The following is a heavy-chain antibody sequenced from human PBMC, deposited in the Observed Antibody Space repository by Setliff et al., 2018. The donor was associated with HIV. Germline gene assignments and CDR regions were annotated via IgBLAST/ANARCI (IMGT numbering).Heavy chain of an antibody. V-gene: IGHV3-49*04. D-gene: IGHD2-2*01. Sequence: GGSLRLSCTASGFTFGDYTMSWVRQAPGKGLEWVGFIRSKLYGGTTEYAASVKGRFTISRDDSKSIAYLQMNSLKIEDTAVYSCRVSHSVVPADHYYFDHWGQGTLVTVSS. CDR2: IRSKLYGGTT. CDR3: RVSHSVVPADHYYFDH. J-gene: IGHJ4*02. CDR1: GFTFGDYT.